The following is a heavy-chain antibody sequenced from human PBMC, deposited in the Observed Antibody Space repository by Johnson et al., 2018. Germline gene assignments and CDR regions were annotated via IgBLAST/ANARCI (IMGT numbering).Heavy chain of an antibody. CDR1: GFTFSSYW. Sequence: VRLQESGGGLVQPGGSLSLSCAASGFTFSSYWMHWVRQAPGKGLVWVSRINSDGSSTSYADSVKGRFTISRDNAKNTLYLQMNSLRAEDTAVYYCASGVHYGSGSRSMDVWGKGTTVTVSS. J-gene: IGHJ6*03. V-gene: IGHV3-74*01. CDR2: INSDGSST. CDR3: ASGVHYGSGSRSMDV. D-gene: IGHD3-10*01.